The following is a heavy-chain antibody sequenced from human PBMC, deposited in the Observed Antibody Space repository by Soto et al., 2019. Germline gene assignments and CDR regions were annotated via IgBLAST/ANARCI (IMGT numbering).Heavy chain of an antibody. CDR1: GFTLRTYT. V-gene: IGHV3-23*01. CDR3: AKATATGGGAFDI. J-gene: IGHJ3*02. Sequence: PGGSLRLSCAASGFTLRTYTMNWVRQAPGKGLEWVSTILVGGSTHYPDSVKGRFTISRDNSKNTVFLQMNSLTAGDTAVYYCAKATATGGGAFDICGQGTMVTVSS. CDR2: ILVGGST. D-gene: IGHD2-8*02.